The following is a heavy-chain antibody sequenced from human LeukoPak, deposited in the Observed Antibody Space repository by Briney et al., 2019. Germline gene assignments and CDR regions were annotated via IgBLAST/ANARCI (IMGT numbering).Heavy chain of an antibody. Sequence: PGGSLRLSCAASGFTFSSYAMHWVRQAPGKVLEWVAVISYDGSNKYYADSVKGRFTISRDNSKNTLYLQMNSLRAEDTAVYYCARVTYYYGSADNWFDPWGQGTLVTVSS. V-gene: IGHV3-30-3*01. CDR1: GFTFSSYA. CDR2: ISYDGSNK. J-gene: IGHJ5*02. D-gene: IGHD3-10*01. CDR3: ARVTYYYGSADNWFDP.